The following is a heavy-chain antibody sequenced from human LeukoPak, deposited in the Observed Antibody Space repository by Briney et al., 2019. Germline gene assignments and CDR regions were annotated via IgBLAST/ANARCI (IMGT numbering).Heavy chain of an antibody. CDR3: ARDWSSVAGTTLFSYFDY. V-gene: IGHV3-30*19. D-gene: IGHD6-19*01. CDR1: GFTLSDYG. CDR2: ISYDGSNK. J-gene: IGHJ4*02. Sequence: GGSLRLSCAVSGFTLSDYGIHWVRQAPGKGLEWVAVISYDGSNKYYADSVKGRFTISRDNSKNTLYLQMNSLRAEDTAVYYCARDWSSVAGTTLFSYFDYWGQGTLVTVSS.